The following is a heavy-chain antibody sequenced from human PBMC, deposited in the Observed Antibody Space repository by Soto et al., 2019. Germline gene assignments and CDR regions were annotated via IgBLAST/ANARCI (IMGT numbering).Heavy chain of an antibody. J-gene: IGHJ5*02. CDR2: INHSGST. D-gene: IGHD2-15*01. V-gene: IGHV4-34*01. Sequence: QVQLQQWGAGLLKPSETLSLTCAVYGGSFSGYYWSWIRQPPGKGLEWSGEINHSGSTNYNPSLKSRGTISVDTSKNQFSLKLSSVTAADTAVYYCARGGVVVVAANEFDPWGQGTLVTDSS. CDR3: ARGGVVVVAANEFDP. CDR1: GGSFSGYY.